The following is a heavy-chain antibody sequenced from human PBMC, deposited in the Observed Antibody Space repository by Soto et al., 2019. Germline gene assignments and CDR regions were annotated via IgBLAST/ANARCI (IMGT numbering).Heavy chain of an antibody. CDR2: ISAHNGNT. D-gene: IGHD1-1*01. V-gene: IGHV1-18*01. Sequence: QVHLVQSGAEVKKPGASVKVSCKASGYTFTSYGITWVRQAPGQGLEWMGWISAHNGNTDYAQKLQGRVIVTRDTSTGTASMELRSLRSDDTAVYYCARGRYGDYWGQGALVTVSS. CDR3: ARGRYGDY. CDR1: GYTFTSYG. J-gene: IGHJ4*02.